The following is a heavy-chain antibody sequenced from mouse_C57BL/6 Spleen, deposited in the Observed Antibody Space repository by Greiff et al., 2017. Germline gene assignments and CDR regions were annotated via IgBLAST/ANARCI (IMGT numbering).Heavy chain of an antibody. J-gene: IGHJ2*01. CDR1: GYSFTDYN. D-gene: IGHD1-1*01. V-gene: IGHV1-39*01. CDR3: ATGYGSSYFDY. Sequence: EVKLVESGPELVKPGASVKISCKASGYSFTDYNMNWVKQSNGKSLEWIGVINPNYGTTSYNQKFKGKATLTVDQSSSTAYMQLNSLTSEDSAVYYCATGYGSSYFDYWGKGTTLTVSS. CDR2: INPNYGTT.